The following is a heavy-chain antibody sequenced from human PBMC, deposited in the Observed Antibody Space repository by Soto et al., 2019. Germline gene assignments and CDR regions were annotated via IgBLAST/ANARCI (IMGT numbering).Heavy chain of an antibody. J-gene: IGHJ5*02. CDR1: GGSFSGYY. Sequence: QVQLQQWGAGLLKPSETLSLTCAVYGGSFSGYYWSWIRQPPGKGLEWIGEINHSGSTNYNPSLKRRVTISVDTSKNPFSRKLSSVTAADTAVYYGARWVWSGSATGFDPWGQGTLVTVSS. D-gene: IGHD3-3*01. V-gene: IGHV4-34*01. CDR2: INHSGST. CDR3: ARWVWSGSATGFDP.